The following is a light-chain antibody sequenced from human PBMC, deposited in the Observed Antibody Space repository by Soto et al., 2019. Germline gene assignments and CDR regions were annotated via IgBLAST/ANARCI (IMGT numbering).Light chain of an antibody. V-gene: IGKV2-28*01. CDR3: MQALETPYT. J-gene: IGKJ2*01. Sequence: EIVMTQSPPSLTVTPGEPASISCRSSQRLLHSNGNTFLDWYLQKPGQSPQLLIYLGSNRASGVPDRVSGSEAGTDFTLKISSVEAEDAGVYYCMQALETPYTFGQGTKVDIK. CDR1: QRLLHSNGNTF. CDR2: LGS.